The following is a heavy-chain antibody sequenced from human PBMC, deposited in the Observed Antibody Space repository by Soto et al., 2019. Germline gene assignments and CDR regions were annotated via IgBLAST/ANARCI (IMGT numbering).Heavy chain of an antibody. D-gene: IGHD2-21*01. CDR2: IYYSGST. J-gene: IGHJ4*02. CDR3: ARRWGGTFDY. Sequence: SETLSLTYTVSGGSISRYYWSWIRQPPGKGLEWIGYIYYSGSTNYNPSLKSRVTISVDTSKNQFSLKLSSVTAADTAVYYCARRWGGTFDYWGQGTLVTVS. CDR1: GGSISRYY. V-gene: IGHV4-59*01.